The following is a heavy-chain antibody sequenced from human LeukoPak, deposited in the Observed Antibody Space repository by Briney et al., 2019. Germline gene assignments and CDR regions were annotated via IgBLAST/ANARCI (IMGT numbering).Heavy chain of an antibody. CDR1: GGSISSYH. D-gene: IGHD6-25*01. V-gene: IGHV4-4*07. CDR2: IYTSGST. J-gene: IGHJ3*02. Sequence: KPSETLSLTCTVSGGSISSYHWSWIRQPAGKGLEWIGSIYTSGSTNYNPSLKSRVTMSVDTSKNQFSLKLSSVTAADTAVYYCSRDPAAFQGFDNWGQGTMVTVSS. CDR3: SRDPAAFQGFDN.